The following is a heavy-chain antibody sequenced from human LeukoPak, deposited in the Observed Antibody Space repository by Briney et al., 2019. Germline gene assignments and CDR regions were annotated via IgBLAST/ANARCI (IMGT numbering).Heavy chain of an antibody. J-gene: IGHJ4*02. CDR2: ISDSGST. D-gene: IGHD3-10*01. CDR1: GTSIISYH. V-gene: IGHV4-59*12. Sequence: SETLSLTCTVSGTSIISYHWSWFRQPPGTGLEWIGYISDSGSTNYNSSLKSRVTMSIDMSKKQLSLKLSSVTAADTAVYYCARDGASPDLWFGELPFDYWGQGTLVTVSS. CDR3: ARDGASPDLWFGELPFDY.